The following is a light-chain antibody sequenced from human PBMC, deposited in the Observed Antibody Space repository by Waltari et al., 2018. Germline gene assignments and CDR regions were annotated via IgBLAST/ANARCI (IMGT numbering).Light chain of an antibody. CDR2: RVS. Sequence: DVVMTQSPLSLPVTLGQPASISCRSSQSLVHSDGNTYLNWFQQSPGQSPRRLFYRVSMRDSWVPDRFSGSGSGTDFTLRISRVEAEDVGIYYCMQGTHWPWTFGQGTKVEIK. V-gene: IGKV2-30*02. CDR1: QSLVHSDGNTY. CDR3: MQGTHWPWT. J-gene: IGKJ1*01.